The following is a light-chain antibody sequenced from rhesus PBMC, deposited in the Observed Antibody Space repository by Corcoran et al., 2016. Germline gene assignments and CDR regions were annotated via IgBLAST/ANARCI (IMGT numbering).Light chain of an antibody. CDR2: KAS. Sequence: DIQMTQSPSSLSASVGDTVTITCRASQSISSWLAWYQQQPGKAPKLLLYKASTLQSGVPSRFSGSGSGTDFTLTISSLQSEDFATYYCQQYSSSPWTFGQGTKVEIK. V-gene: IGKV1-22*01. CDR3: QQYSSSPWT. J-gene: IGKJ1*01. CDR1: QSISSW.